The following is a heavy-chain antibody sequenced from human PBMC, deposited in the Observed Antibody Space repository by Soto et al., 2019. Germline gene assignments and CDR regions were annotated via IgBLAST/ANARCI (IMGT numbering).Heavy chain of an antibody. D-gene: IGHD1-26*01. CDR2: ITGGSGFT. Sequence: GGSLRLSCAASGFTFSTFAMNWVRQAPGKGLEWVSGITGGSGFTFYADSVKGRFTISRDDSENTLFLQMSGLRAEDTAKYYCAKSGPTNYFDFWGQGTLVTVSS. CDR1: GFTFSTFA. J-gene: IGHJ4*02. CDR3: AKSGPTNYFDF. V-gene: IGHV3-23*01.